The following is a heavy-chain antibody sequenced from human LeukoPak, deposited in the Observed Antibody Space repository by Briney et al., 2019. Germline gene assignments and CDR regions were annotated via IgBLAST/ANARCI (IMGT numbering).Heavy chain of an antibody. D-gene: IGHD3-22*01. CDR1: GDSVSRSDSY. CDR3: ARRRYFDGSGYLE. J-gene: IGHJ1*01. Sequence: SETLSLTCFVSGDSVSRSDSYWDWIRRPPGKGLEWIGTIYYSGRTYYSPSLRSRVTMSVDPSNNQFSLTLRSVTAADTALYYCARRRYFDGSGYLEWGQGTLLSVSS. V-gene: IGHV4-39*01. CDR2: IYYSGRT.